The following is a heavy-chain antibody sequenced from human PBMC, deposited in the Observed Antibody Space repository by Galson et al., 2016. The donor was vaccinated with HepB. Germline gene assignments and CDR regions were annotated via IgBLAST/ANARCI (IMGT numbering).Heavy chain of an antibody. D-gene: IGHD1-14*01. V-gene: IGHV3-53*01. CDR2: LYIGGTT. CDR1: GFSVNNNY. CDR3: ASDSRKSNWPEAYNI. Sequence: SLRLSCAASGFSVNNNYMNWVRQAPGKGLEWVSVLYIGGTTLYADSVKGRFTISRNNSKNEVYLQMNSLRGDDTAVYFCASDSRKSNWPEAYNIWGQGTMVTVSS. J-gene: IGHJ3*02.